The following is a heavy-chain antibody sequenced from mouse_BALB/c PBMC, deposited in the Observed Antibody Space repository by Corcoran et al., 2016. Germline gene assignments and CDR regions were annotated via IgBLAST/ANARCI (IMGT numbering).Heavy chain of an antibody. D-gene: IGHD2-3*01. J-gene: IGHJ1*01. Sequence: EVQLQQSGAELVKPGASVKLSCTASGFNIKDTYMHWVKQRPEQGLEWIGRIDPANGNTKSDPKFQGKATITADTSSNTAYLLLSSLTSADTAVYYCARLLLQYFDVWGAGTTVTFSS. CDR2: IDPANGNT. CDR3: ARLLLQYFDV. CDR1: GFNIKDTY. V-gene: IGHV14-3*02.